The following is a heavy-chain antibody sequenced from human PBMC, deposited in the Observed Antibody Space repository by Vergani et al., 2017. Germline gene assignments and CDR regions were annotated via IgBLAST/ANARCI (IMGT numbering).Heavy chain of an antibody. CDR2: ISGSGFNT. D-gene: IGHD2-15*01. CDR1: GFTFSSYA. V-gene: IGHV3-23*01. Sequence: EVQLLESGGGLVQPGGSLRLSCAASGFTFSSYAMSWVRQAPGKGLEWVSAISGSGFNTNYADSVKGRFTISRDNSKNTLYLQMNSLRAEDTAVYYCAKDPLPEYCSGGSCYSETQGDYWGQGTLVTVSS. J-gene: IGHJ4*02. CDR3: AKDPLPEYCSGGSCYSETQGDY.